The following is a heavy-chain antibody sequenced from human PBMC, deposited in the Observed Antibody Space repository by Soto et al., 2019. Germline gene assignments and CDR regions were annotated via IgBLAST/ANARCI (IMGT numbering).Heavy chain of an antibody. J-gene: IGHJ4*02. CDR3: ARQESPRGLRYFDWLSTEGLPHFDY. CDR1: GGSISSSSYY. Sequence: SETLSLTCTVSGGSISSSSYYWGWIRQPPGKGLEWIGSIYYSGSTYYNPSLKSRVTISVDTSKNQFSLKLSFVTAADTAVDYCARQESPRGLRYFDWLSTEGLPHFDYWGQGTLVTVSS. CDR2: IYYSGST. D-gene: IGHD3-9*01. V-gene: IGHV4-39*01.